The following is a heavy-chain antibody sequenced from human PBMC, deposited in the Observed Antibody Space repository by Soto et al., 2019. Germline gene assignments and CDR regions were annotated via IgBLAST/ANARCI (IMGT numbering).Heavy chain of an antibody. V-gene: IGHV3-64*01. Sequence: SLRLCCAASGFTVCSYAMHWVRQAPGKGLEYVSAISSNGGSTYYANSVKGRFTISRDDSENTLYLQMSSLRAEDTAVYYCAKRKYCPSTTCFDYWGQGTQVTVSS. CDR1: GFTVCSYA. CDR2: ISSNGGST. J-gene: IGHJ4*02. D-gene: IGHD2-2*01. CDR3: AKRKYCPSTTCFDY.